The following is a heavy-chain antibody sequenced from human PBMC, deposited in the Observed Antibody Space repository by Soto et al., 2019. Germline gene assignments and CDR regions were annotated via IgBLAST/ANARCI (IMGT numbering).Heavy chain of an antibody. V-gene: IGHV1-69*02. D-gene: IGHD5-18*01. J-gene: IGHJ5*02. CDR3: AGGYSYGFSNWFDP. CDR1: GGTFSSYT. Sequence: ASVKVSCKASGGTFSSYTISWVRQAPGQGREWMGRIIPILGIANYAQKFQGRVTITADKSTSTAYMELSSLRSEDTAVYYCAGGYSYGFSNWFDPWGQGTLVTVSS. CDR2: IIPILGIA.